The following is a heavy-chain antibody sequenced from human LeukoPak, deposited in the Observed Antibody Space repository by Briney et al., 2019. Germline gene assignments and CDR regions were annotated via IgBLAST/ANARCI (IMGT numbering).Heavy chain of an antibody. CDR1: GYTFTNYY. V-gene: IGHV1-2*06. Sequence: ASVKVSCKTSGYTFTNYYIHWVRQSPGQGLEWMGRIDPNTGGTKSAKNFQGRVTMTRDTSISTAYMALSGLRSDDTAVYYCASLYDIVGTTVDYWGQGTLVTVSS. J-gene: IGHJ4*02. CDR3: ASLYDIVGTTVDY. CDR2: IDPNTGGT. D-gene: IGHD1-26*01.